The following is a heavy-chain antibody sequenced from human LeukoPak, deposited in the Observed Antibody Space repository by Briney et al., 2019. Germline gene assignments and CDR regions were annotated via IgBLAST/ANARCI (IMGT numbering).Heavy chain of an antibody. D-gene: IGHD3-22*01. Sequence: PGGSLRLSCAASGFTFSSYSMNWVRQAPGKGLEWVSSISSSSSYIYYADSVKGRFTISRDNAKNSLYLQMNSLRAEDTALYYCAKDIGWGYYDSSGSFDYWGQGTLVTVSS. V-gene: IGHV3-21*04. CDR3: AKDIGWGYYDSSGSFDY. CDR2: ISSSSSYI. J-gene: IGHJ4*02. CDR1: GFTFSSYS.